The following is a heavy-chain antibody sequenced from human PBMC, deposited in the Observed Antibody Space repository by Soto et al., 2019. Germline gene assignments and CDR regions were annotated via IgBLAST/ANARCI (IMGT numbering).Heavy chain of an antibody. Sequence: ASVKVSCKASGYTFTGYYMHWVRQAPGQGLEWMGWINPNSGGTNYAQKFQGWVTMTRDTSISTAYMELSRLRSYDTAVYYCARLTYSSSWEFDPWGQGTLVTVSS. J-gene: IGHJ5*02. CDR3: ARLTYSSSWEFDP. CDR1: GYTFTGYY. D-gene: IGHD6-13*01. CDR2: INPNSGGT. V-gene: IGHV1-2*04.